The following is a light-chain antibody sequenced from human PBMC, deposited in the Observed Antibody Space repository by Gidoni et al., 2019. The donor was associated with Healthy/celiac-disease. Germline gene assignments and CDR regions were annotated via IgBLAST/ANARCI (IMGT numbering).Light chain of an antibody. Sequence: VLTPSPGTLSLSPGERATLSCRASQSIRSSYLAWYQQKPGQAPSLLIYGASSRATGIPDRFSGSGSGTDFTLTNSRLEPEDFAVYYCQQYGSSPHTFGQGTKLEIK. CDR2: GAS. J-gene: IGKJ2*01. CDR3: QQYGSSPHT. CDR1: QSIRSSY. V-gene: IGKV3-20*01.